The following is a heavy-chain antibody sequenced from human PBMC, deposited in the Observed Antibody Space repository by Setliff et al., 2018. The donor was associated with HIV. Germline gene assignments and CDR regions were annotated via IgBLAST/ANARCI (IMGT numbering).Heavy chain of an antibody. CDR1: GFSLSTSGVG. D-gene: IGHD3-3*01. Sequence: SGPTLVNPTQTLTLTCTFSGFSLSTSGVGVGWIRQPPGKALEWLALIYWNDDKRYSPSLKSRLTITKDTSKNQVVLTMTNMDPVDTATYYCAHSRTIFGVVIIDTCFDYWGQGTLVTSPQ. CDR3: AHSRTIFGVVIIDTCFDY. V-gene: IGHV2-5*01. J-gene: IGHJ4*02. CDR2: IYWNDDK.